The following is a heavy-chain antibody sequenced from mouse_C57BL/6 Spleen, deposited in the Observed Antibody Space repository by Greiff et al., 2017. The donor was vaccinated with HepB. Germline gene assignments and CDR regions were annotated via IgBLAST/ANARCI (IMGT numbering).Heavy chain of an antibody. Sequence: QVHVKQSGAELVKPGASVKLSCKASGYTFTEYTIHWVKQRSGQGLEWIGWFYPGSGSIKYNEKFKDKATLTADKSSSTVYMELSRLTSEDSAVYFCARHEGSNYVGYYAMDYWGQGTSVTVSS. J-gene: IGHJ4*01. CDR2: FYPGSGSI. V-gene: IGHV1-62-2*01. CDR1: GYTFTEYT. D-gene: IGHD2-5*01. CDR3: ARHEGSNYVGYYAMDY.